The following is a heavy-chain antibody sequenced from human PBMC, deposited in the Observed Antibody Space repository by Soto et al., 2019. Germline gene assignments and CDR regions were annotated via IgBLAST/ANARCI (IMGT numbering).Heavy chain of an antibody. Sequence: QITLKESGPTLVKPTQTLTLTCTFSGFSLSTSGVAVGWIRQPPGKALQWLALFYWNDDKRYSPSLKSRLTITKDTSKNQVVLTMTNMDPVDTATYYCAHKPGGGTFPYYFDYWGRGTLVTVSS. D-gene: IGHD2-15*01. CDR3: AHKPGGGTFPYYFDY. CDR1: GFSLSTSGVA. V-gene: IGHV2-5*01. CDR2: FYWNDDK. J-gene: IGHJ4*02.